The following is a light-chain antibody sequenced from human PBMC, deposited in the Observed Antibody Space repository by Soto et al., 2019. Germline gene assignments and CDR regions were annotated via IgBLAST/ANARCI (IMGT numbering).Light chain of an antibody. J-gene: IGKJ1*01. CDR1: QSISRY. V-gene: IGKV1-39*01. Sequence: DIQLTQSPSSLSASVGDRITITCRSSQSISRYLNWYQQRPGTAPKVLIFGANSLQSGVPSRFSGSGSGTEFTLTISSLQPEDFATYYGQQNYGTPGTFGQGTKV. CDR2: GAN. CDR3: QQNYGTPGT.